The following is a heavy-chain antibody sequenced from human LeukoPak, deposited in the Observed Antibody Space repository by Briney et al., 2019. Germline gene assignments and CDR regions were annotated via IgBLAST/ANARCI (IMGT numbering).Heavy chain of an antibody. Sequence: SETLSLTCTVSGGSISSYYWSWIRQPPGKGLEWIGYIYYSGSTNYNPSLKSRVTISVDTSKNQFSLKLSSVTAADTAVYYCAKDQSSGYYYAMGGHYYMDVWGKGTTVTVSS. J-gene: IGHJ6*03. CDR1: GGSISSYY. CDR3: AKDQSSGYYYAMGGHYYMDV. CDR2: IYYSGST. D-gene: IGHD3-22*01. V-gene: IGHV4-59*01.